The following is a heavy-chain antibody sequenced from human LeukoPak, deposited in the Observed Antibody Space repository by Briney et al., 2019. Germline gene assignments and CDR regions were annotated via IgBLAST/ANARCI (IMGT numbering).Heavy chain of an antibody. V-gene: IGHV3-23*01. CDR1: GFTFSSYA. J-gene: IGHJ4*02. Sequence: GGSLRLSCAASGFTFSSYAMSWVRQAPGKGLEWVSAISGSGGSTYYADSVKGRFTISRDNSKNTPYLQMNSLRAEDTAVYYCAKVGDILTGYYKRYYFDYWGQGTLVTVSS. CDR2: ISGSGGST. D-gene: IGHD3-9*01. CDR3: AKVGDILTGYYKRYYFDY.